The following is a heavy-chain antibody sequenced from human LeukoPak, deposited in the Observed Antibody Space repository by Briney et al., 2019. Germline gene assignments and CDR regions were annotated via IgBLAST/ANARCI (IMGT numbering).Heavy chain of an antibody. D-gene: IGHD3-10*01. CDR1: GYTFTGYY. CDR2: INPNSGVT. V-gene: IGHV1-2*02. J-gene: IGHJ5*02. Sequence: GASVKVSCKAPGYTFTGYYMHWVRQAPGQGLEWMGWINPNSGVTHYAQKFQGRVTMTSDTSISTAYMELSRLRSDDTAVYYCARDGIYGSGSYYEISWFDPWGQGTLVTVSS. CDR3: ARDGIYGSGSYYEISWFDP.